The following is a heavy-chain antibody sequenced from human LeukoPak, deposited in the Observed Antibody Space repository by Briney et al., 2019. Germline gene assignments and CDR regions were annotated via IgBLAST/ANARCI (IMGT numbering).Heavy chain of an antibody. CDR2: ISWNSGSI. V-gene: IGHV3-9*01. Sequence: PGGSLRLSCAASGFTFDDYAMHWVRQAPGKGLEWVSGISWNSGSIGYADSVKGRFTISRDNAKNSLYLQMNSLRAEDTALYYCAKDLGGSGSYYKGDAFDIWGQGTMVTVSS. D-gene: IGHD3-10*01. CDR3: AKDLGGSGSYYKGDAFDI. CDR1: GFTFDDYA. J-gene: IGHJ3*02.